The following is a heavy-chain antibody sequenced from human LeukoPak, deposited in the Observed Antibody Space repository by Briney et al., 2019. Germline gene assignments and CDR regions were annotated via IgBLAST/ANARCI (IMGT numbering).Heavy chain of an antibody. D-gene: IGHD5-18*01. CDR1: GGSFSGYY. CDR3: ARGRNRGYSCGYLGAFDI. J-gene: IGHJ3*02. CDR2: INHSGST. Sequence: PSETLSLTCTVSGGSFSGYYCTWIRQPPGKGLEWIGEINHSGSTNYNPSLKSRVTISVDTSKNQFSLKLSSVTAADTAVYYCARGRNRGYSCGYLGAFDIWGQGTMVTVSS. V-gene: IGHV4-34*01.